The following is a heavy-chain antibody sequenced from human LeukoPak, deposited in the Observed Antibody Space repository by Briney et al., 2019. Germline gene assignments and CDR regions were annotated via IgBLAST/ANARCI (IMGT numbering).Heavy chain of an antibody. D-gene: IGHD4-11*01. V-gene: IGHV3-21*01. Sequence: GGSLRLSCAASGFTFSSYSMNWVRQAPGKGLEWVSSISSSSSYIYYADSVKGRFTISRDNAKNSLYLQMNSLRAEDTAVYYCARVLSHDYSNLDYFDYWGQGTLVTVYS. CDR2: ISSSSSYI. CDR3: ARVLSHDYSNLDYFDY. J-gene: IGHJ4*02. CDR1: GFTFSSYS.